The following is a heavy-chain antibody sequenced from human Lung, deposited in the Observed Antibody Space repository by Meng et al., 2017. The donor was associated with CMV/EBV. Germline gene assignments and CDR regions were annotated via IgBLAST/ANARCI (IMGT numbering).Heavy chain of an antibody. V-gene: IGHV1-8*01. CDR3: ARVKRYCTGGTCSSTGYYGRDV. CDR1: GYTFTSYD. CDR2: MNPNSGNT. Sequence: ASXXVSXKASGYTFTSYDINWVRQATGQGLEWMGWMNPNSGNTGYAQKFQGRVTMTRNTSISTAYMELSSLRSEDTAVYYCARVKRYCTGGTCSSTGYYGRDVGXQGTXVTVSS. J-gene: IGHJ6*02. D-gene: IGHD2-15*01.